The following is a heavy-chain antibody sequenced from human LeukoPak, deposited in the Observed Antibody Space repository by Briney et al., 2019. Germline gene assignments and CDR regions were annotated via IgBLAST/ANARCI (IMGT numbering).Heavy chain of an antibody. J-gene: IGHJ5*02. Sequence: SETLSLTSTVSGGSISTDLYYWTWIRQPAGKGLEWIGRIYSNGWTDYNPPLKSRVSISIDTSKNHFSLKMSLATAADTALYYCARGSGWNSFDPWGQGTLVTVSS. CDR3: ARGSGWNSFDP. CDR1: GGSISTDLYY. D-gene: IGHD6-19*01. CDR2: IYSNGWT. V-gene: IGHV4-61*02.